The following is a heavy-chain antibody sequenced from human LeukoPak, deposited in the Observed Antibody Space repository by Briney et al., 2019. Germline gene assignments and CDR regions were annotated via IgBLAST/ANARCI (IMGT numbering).Heavy chain of an antibody. D-gene: IGHD5-18*01. CDR1: GGSISSCY. V-gene: IGHV4-59*08. CDR3: ARRKGDTAMVMFDY. CDR2: IYYSGST. Sequence: PSETLSLTCTVSGGSISSCYWSWIRQPPGKGLEWIGYIYYSGSTNYNPSLKSRVTISVDTSKNQFSLKLSSVTAADTAVYYCARRKGDTAMVMFDYWGQGTLVTVFS. J-gene: IGHJ4*02.